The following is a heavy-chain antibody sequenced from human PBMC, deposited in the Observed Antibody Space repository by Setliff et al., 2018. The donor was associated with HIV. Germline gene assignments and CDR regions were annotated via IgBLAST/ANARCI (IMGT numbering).Heavy chain of an antibody. Sequence: ASVKVSCKTSGYTFTAYYIHWVRQAPGQGLEWMGWINSNNGGTKYAQNFQGRVTMTRDTSITTAYMELSSLISDDTAVYYCARSSISEYLLYYWGHGTLVTVPS. V-gene: IGHV1-2*02. CDR3: ARSSISEYLLYY. J-gene: IGHJ4*01. CDR2: INSNNGGT. CDR1: GYTFTAYY. D-gene: IGHD2-2*02.